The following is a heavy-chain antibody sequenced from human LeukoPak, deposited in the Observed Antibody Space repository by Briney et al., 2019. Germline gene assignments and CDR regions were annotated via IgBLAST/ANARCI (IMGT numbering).Heavy chain of an antibody. J-gene: IGHJ6*02. Sequence: VASVKVYCKASGYTFTSYDINWVRQATGQGLEWMGWMNPNSGNTGYAQKFQGRVTMTRNTSISTAYMELSSLRSEDTAVYYCARYHAAAGYYYYGMDVWGQGTTVTVSS. CDR3: ARYHAAAGYYYYGMDV. V-gene: IGHV1-8*01. D-gene: IGHD1-14*01. CDR2: MNPNSGNT. CDR1: GYTFTSYD.